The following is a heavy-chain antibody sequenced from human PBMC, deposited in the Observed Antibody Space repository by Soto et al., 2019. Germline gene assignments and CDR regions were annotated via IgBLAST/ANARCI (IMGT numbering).Heavy chain of an antibody. CDR3: ARAGRGYCSGGSCYSGLHGMDV. CDR1: GGSNTSSNW. Sequence: QVQLQESGPGLVKPSGTLSLTCAVSGGSNTSSNWWSWVRQPPGKGLEWIGEIYHGGSTNYNPLLKSRVTISVDKSKNQFSLKLSSVTAAETAVYYCARAGRGYCSGGSCYSGLHGMDVWGQGTTVTVSS. J-gene: IGHJ6*02. D-gene: IGHD2-15*01. V-gene: IGHV4-4*02. CDR2: IYHGGST.